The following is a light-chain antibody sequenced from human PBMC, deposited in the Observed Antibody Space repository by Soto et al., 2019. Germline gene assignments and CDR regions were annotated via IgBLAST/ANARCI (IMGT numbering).Light chain of an antibody. CDR2: AAS. CDR3: QQYYSYPIT. J-gene: IGKJ5*01. V-gene: IGKV1-8*01. CDR1: QGISSY. Sequence: AIRMTQSPSSLSASTGDRVTITCRASQGISSYLAWYQQKPGKAPKLLIYAASTLQSGVPSRFSGSGSGTDFTLTIRCLQSEDFATYYSQQYYSYPITFGQGTRLEIK.